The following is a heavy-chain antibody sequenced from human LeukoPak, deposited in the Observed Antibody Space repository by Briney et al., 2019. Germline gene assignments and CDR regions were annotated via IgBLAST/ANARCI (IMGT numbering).Heavy chain of an antibody. CDR1: GYTFTSYG. V-gene: IGHV1-18*01. Sequence: ASVKVSCKASGYTFTSYGISWVRQAPGQGLEWMGGIIPIFGTANYAQKLQGRVTMTTDTSTSTAYMELRSLRSDDTAVYYCARVGAAYDSSGYTFDYWGQGTLVTVSS. CDR3: ARVGAAYDSSGYTFDY. D-gene: IGHD3-22*01. J-gene: IGHJ4*02. CDR2: IIPIFGTA.